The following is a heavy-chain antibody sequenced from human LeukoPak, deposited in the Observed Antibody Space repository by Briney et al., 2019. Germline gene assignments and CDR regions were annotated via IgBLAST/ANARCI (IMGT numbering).Heavy chain of an antibody. D-gene: IGHD1-26*01. CDR1: GFTFSSYS. CDR2: ISSSSSYI. J-gene: IGHJ4*02. V-gene: IGHV3-21*04. Sequence: PGGSLRLSCAASGFTFSSYSMNWVRQAPGKGLEWVSSISSSSSYIYYADSVKGRFTIPRDNAKNSLYLQMNSLRAGDTAVYFCARDASRVVGATTDLDFWGQGTLVTVSS. CDR3: ARDASRVVGATTDLDF.